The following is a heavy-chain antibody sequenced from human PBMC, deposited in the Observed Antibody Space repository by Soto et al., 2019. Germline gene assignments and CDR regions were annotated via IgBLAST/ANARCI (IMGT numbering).Heavy chain of an antibody. Sequence: QVQLQESGPGLVKASETLSLACTVSGASISTYYYSWIRQAPGKALEWIGYIYYTGITNYNPSLESRVNISQDTSKNQLSLTLTSVTAADTAVYYCAITRVENHYYGGRDVWGQGTTVTVSS. D-gene: IGHD3-22*01. CDR1: GASISTYY. CDR3: AITRVENHYYGGRDV. CDR2: IYYTGIT. V-gene: IGHV4-59*03. J-gene: IGHJ6*02.